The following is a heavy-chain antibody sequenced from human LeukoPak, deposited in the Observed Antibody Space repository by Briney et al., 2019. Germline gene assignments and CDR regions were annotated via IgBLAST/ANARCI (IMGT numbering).Heavy chain of an antibody. CDR3: ARRGTDYCTPSSCHPNWFAP. D-gene: IGHD4-11*01. V-gene: IGHV3-11*03. Sequence: GGSLILSCAASGFIFSDYYMSWMRQAPGKGLEWLSYIDGSSSRTNYADSVKGRFTISRDNVKNSLYLQMNSLRAEDTAVYFCARRGTDYCTPSSCHPNWFAPWGQGTQVTVSS. CDR1: GFIFSDYY. CDR2: IDGSSSRT. J-gene: IGHJ5*02.